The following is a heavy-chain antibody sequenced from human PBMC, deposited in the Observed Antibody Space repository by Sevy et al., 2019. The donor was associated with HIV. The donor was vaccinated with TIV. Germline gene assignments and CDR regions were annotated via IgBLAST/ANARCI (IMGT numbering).Heavy chain of an antibody. CDR2: ISSEGSTT. V-gene: IGHV3-23*01. CDR3: ATRSLNSGPYSDP. Sequence: GGSLRLSCAASGFTFSRYVMNWVRQAPGKGLEWVSVISSEGSTTYYADSVKGRFTISRDNSKSTLYLQMNSLRAEDTAVYYCATRSLNSGPYSDPWGQGTLVTVSS. CDR1: GFTFSRYV. J-gene: IGHJ5*02. D-gene: IGHD2-15*01.